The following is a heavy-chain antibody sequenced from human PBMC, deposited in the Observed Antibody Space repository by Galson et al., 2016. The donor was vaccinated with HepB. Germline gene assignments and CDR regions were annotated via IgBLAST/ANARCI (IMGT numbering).Heavy chain of an antibody. D-gene: IGHD7-27*01. CDR2: TYYRSKWWH. V-gene: IGHV6-1*01. CDR1: GDSVSNINVA. J-gene: IGHJ5*01. CDR3: ARAEANWDGGGDNYFDS. Sequence: CAISGDSVSNINVAWNWIRQSPSRGLEWLGRTYYRSKWWHTYAVSMKSRTTINPDTFKNQFSLQLNSVTPEDTAVYYCARAEANWDGGGDNYFDSWGQGIVVTVSS.